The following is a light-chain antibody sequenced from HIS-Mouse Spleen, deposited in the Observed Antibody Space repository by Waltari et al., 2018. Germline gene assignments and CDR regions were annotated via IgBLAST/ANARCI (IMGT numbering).Light chain of an antibody. V-gene: IGLV2-23*01. J-gene: IGLJ3*02. CDR2: KGS. Sequence: QSALTQPASVSGSPGQSITISCTGTSSDVGSYNLVSWYQQHPGKAPKLMIYKGSKRRSGVSNRFSGSKSGNTASLTISGLQAEDEAYYYCCSYAGSSTWVFGGGTKLTVL. CDR3: CSYAGSSTWV. CDR1: SSDVGSYNL.